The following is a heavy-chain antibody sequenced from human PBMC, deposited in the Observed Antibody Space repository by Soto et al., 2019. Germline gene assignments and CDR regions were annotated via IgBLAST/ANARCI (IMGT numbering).Heavy chain of an antibody. J-gene: IGHJ6*03. CDR3: ARAKNDYSNCYYYYYKDV. CDR1: GGSISSYY. V-gene: IGHV4-59*01. Sequence: PRKTLSVTCTVSGGSISSYYWSWIRQPPGKGLESIGYIYYSGSTNYNPSLKSRVTISVDTSKNQFSLKLSSVTAADTAVYYCARAKNDYSNCYYYYYKDVWGKGTTVTVSS. D-gene: IGHD4-4*01. CDR2: IYYSGST.